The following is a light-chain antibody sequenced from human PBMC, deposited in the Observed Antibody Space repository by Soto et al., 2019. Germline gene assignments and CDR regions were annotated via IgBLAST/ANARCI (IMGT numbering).Light chain of an antibody. CDR3: CSYAGGNTYV. CDR2: EGT. V-gene: IGLV2-23*01. Sequence: QSMLTQPASVSGSPGQSITISCTGTTSDVGAYNLVSWYQRLPGKAPKLLIFEGTKRPSGVSSRFSGSKSGNTASLTIFGLRAEDEADYFCCSYAGGNTYVFGTGTKVTV. CDR1: TSDVGAYNL. J-gene: IGLJ1*01.